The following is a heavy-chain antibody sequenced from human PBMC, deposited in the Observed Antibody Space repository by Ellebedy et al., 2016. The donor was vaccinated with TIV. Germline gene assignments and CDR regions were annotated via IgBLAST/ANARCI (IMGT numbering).Heavy chain of an antibody. CDR3: ARDNSGYEGTAFDI. Sequence: ASVKVSCKASGYTFTGYYMHWVRQAPGQGLEWMGWINPNSGGTNYAQKFQGRVTMTSDTSISTAYMERSRLRSDETAVYYCARDNSGYEGTAFDIWGQGTMVTVSS. CDR1: GYTFTGYY. CDR2: INPNSGGT. D-gene: IGHD5-12*01. V-gene: IGHV1-2*02. J-gene: IGHJ3*02.